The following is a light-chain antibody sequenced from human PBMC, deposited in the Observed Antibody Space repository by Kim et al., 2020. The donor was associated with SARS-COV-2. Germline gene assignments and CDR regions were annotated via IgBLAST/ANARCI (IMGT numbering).Light chain of an antibody. J-gene: IGKJ2*01. Sequence: CPGERATLSCRASQSITSSLAWYQQKPGQAPRLLIYDASTRATGIPARFSGSGSATDFTLTISSLEPEDFAVYYCQQRSNWPMYTFGQGTKLEI. CDR3: QQRSNWPMYT. V-gene: IGKV3-11*01. CDR2: DAS. CDR1: QSITSS.